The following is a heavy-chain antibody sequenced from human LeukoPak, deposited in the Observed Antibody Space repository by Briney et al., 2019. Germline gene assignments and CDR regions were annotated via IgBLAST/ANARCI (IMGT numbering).Heavy chain of an antibody. J-gene: IGHJ6*03. CDR1: GGSISSYY. V-gene: IGHV4-4*07. Sequence: SSETLSLTCTVSGGSISSYYWSWIRQPAGKGLEWIGRIYTSGSTNYNPSLKSRVTMSVDTSKSQFSLKLSSVTAADTAVYYCARDDYYDSSGYYDYYYMDVWGKGTTVTVSS. D-gene: IGHD3-22*01. CDR2: IYTSGST. CDR3: ARDDYYDSSGYYDYYYMDV.